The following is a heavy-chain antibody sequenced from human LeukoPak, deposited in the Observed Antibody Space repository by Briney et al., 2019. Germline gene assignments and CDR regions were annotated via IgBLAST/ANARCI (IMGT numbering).Heavy chain of an antibody. CDR3: ARDSGTTGEVKFDP. CDR2: INPNSGGT. CDR1: GYTFTGYY. V-gene: IGHV1-2*02. D-gene: IGHD3-10*01. J-gene: IGHJ5*02. Sequence: GASVKVSCKASGYTFTGYYMHWVRQAPGQGLEWMGWINPNSGGTNYAQKFQGRVTMTRDTSISTAYMELSRLIFDDTAVYYCARDSGTTGEVKFDPWGQGTLVTVSS.